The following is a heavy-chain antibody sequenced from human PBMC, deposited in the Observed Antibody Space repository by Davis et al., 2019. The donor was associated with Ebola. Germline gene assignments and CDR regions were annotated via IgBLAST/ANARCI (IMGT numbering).Heavy chain of an antibody. CDR2: ISSSSSYI. D-gene: IGHD6-13*01. J-gene: IGHJ6*02. V-gene: IGHV3-21*01. Sequence: GSLRLSCAASGFTFSSYSMNWVRQAPGKGLEWVSSISSSSSYIYYADSVKGRFTISRDNAKNSLYLQMNSLRAEDTAVYYCARETQPYYYYYGMDVWGQGTTVTVSS. CDR1: GFTFSSYS. CDR3: ARETQPYYYYYGMDV.